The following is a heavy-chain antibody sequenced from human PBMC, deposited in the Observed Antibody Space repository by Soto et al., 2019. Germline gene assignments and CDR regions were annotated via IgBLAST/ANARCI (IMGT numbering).Heavy chain of an antibody. Sequence: GASVKVSCKASGGTFSSYAISWVRQAPGQGLEWMGGIIPIFGTANYAQKFQGSVTITADNSTSTAYMELRSLTSEDTAVYYCARDGDCSSTSCLIANSNWFYPWGQGTLVTVS. D-gene: IGHD2-2*03. CDR1: GGTFSSYA. CDR2: IIPIFGTA. CDR3: ARDGDCSSTSCLIANSNWFYP. J-gene: IGHJ5*02. V-gene: IGHV1-69*06.